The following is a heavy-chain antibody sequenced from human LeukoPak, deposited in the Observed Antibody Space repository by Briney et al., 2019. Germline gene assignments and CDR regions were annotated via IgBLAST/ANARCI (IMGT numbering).Heavy chain of an antibody. CDR2: INTDGSST. Sequence: HPGGSLRLSCAASGFTFSSYWMHWVRQAPGKGLVWVSRINTDGSSTSYADSVKGRFTISRDNAKNTPYLQMNSLRAEDTAVYYCARDPSSYSGYDDVFDYWGQGTLVTVSS. D-gene: IGHD5-12*01. J-gene: IGHJ4*02. V-gene: IGHV3-74*01. CDR3: ARDPSSYSGYDDVFDY. CDR1: GFTFSSYW.